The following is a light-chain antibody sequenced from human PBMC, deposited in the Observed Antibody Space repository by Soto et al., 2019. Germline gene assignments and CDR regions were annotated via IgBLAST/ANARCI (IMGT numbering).Light chain of an antibody. CDR3: QQYGSSAGYT. CDR1: QSVSSSY. V-gene: IGKV3-20*01. Sequence: EIVLTQSPGTLSLSPGERATLSCRASQSVSSSYLAWYQQKPGQAPRLLIYGASSRATGIPDRFSGSGSGTAFSLTISRLEPEDFAVYYCQQYGSSAGYTFGQGTKLEIK. CDR2: GAS. J-gene: IGKJ2*01.